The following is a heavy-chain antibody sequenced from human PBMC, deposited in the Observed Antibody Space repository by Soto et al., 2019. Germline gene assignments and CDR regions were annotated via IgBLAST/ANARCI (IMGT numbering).Heavy chain of an antibody. V-gene: IGHV5-51*01. CDR3: ARHVSAGKYGSGTYCWFDP. J-gene: IGHJ5*02. Sequence: GESLKISCKGSGYSFSTYWIAWVRQMPGKGLECMGIIYPGDSDTKYSPSFQGQVTISADKSTSTAFLQWTSLKPSDTAMYYCARHVSAGKYGSGTYCWFDPWGQGTLVTVSS. CDR1: GYSFSTYW. D-gene: IGHD3-10*01. CDR2: IYPGDSDT.